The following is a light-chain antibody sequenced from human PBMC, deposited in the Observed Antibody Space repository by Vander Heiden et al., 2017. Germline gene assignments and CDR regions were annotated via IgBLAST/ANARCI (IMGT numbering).Light chain of an antibody. J-gene: IGKJ1*01. CDR2: KVS. CDR3: MQGTQWPWT. V-gene: IGKV2-30*02. CDR1: QELLHSEGNTN. Sequence: VGMTKSPLSIPVTLGQPVSISCTSRQELLHSEGNTNSHWFQQRQGQSQRRLIYKVSDRGYGVPERVSGRGSGTYFTLKISRVEAEDVGVYYCMQGTQWPWTFGQGTRVEI.